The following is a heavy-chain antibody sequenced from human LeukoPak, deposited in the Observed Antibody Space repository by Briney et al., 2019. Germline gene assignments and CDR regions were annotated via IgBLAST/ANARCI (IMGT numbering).Heavy chain of an antibody. D-gene: IGHD3-22*01. V-gene: IGHV3-11*01. J-gene: IGHJ4*02. CDR3: ARGLYYYDSSNYPAGY. CDR2: ISTSGSTI. Sequence: PGGSLRLSCAASGFTFSDYYMSWIRQAPGKGLEWVSYISTSGSTIYYADSVKGRFTISRDNAKNSLYLQMNSLRAEDTAVYYCARGLYYYDSSNYPAGYWGQGTLVTVSS. CDR1: GFTFSDYY.